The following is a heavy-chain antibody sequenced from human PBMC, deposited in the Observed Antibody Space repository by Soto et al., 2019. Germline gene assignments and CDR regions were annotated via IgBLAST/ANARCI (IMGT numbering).Heavy chain of an antibody. CDR2: ISGSGGST. V-gene: IGHV3-23*01. CDR1: GLTFSSYA. CDR3: VKFLFDYDILTDYCYSLDY. D-gene: IGHD3-9*01. J-gene: IGHJ4*02. Sequence: GGSLRLSCAASGLTFSSYAMSWVRQAPGKGLEWVSAISGSGGSTYYADSVKGRFTISRDNSKNTLYLQMNSLSAEDTAVYYSVKFLFDYDILTDYCYSLDYWGQGTLVTVSS.